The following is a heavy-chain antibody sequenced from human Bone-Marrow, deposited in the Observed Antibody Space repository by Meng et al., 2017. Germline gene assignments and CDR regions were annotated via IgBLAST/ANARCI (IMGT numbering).Heavy chain of an antibody. CDR1: GVTFSSYW. J-gene: IGHJ3*02. CDR3: AREGNSFDI. V-gene: IGHV3-74*01. D-gene: IGHD3-10*01. CDR2: IHTDGLTT. Sequence: EALLVESGGGVVQPGGSLRLSCAASGVTFSSYWIHWVRQAPGEGLVWVSGIHTDGLTTIYAGSVKGRFTISRDNATNTVFLQMNSLRAEDTAVYSCAREGNSFDIWGQGTMVTVSS.